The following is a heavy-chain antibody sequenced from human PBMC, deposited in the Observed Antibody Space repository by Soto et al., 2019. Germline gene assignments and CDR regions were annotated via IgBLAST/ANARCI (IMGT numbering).Heavy chain of an antibody. V-gene: IGHV3-23*01. CDR2: ISGSGVST. CDR3: AKDRGVVVVVTTGGAFDL. CDR1: EFTFSSYS. D-gene: IGHD3-22*01. J-gene: IGHJ3*01. Sequence: EVQLLESGGGLVHPGGSLRLACEVSEFTFSSYSMSWVRQAPGKGLEWVSTISGSGVSTYYGDSVKGRFTISRDNSKNTLYLQMNSLRVQDTAMYYCAKDRGVVVVVTTGGAFDLWGQETMVTVSS.